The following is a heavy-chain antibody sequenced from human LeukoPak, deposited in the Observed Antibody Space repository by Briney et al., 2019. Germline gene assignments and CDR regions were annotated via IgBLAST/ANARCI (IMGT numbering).Heavy chain of an antibody. CDR2: IYYSGST. D-gene: IGHD7-27*01. J-gene: IGHJ5*02. CDR1: GGSISSYY. CDR3: AKQNPTGDPRFDR. Sequence: KPSETLSLTCTVSGGSISSYYWSWIRQPPGKGLEWIGYIYYSGSTNYNPSLKSRVTISVDTSKNQFSLKLSSVTAADTAVYYCAKQNPTGDPRFDRWGQGTLVTVSS. V-gene: IGHV4-59*01.